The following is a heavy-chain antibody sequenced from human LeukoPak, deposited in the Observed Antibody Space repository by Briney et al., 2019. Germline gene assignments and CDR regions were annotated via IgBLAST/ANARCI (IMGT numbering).Heavy chain of an antibody. D-gene: IGHD1-26*01. V-gene: IGHV4-61*02. CDR2: IYTSGST. CDR1: GGSISSGSYY. J-gene: IGHJ5*02. CDR3: ARDSGSYYSWFDP. Sequence: SETLSLTCTVSGGSISSGSYYWSWIRQPAGKGLEWIGRIYTSGSTNYHPPLKSRVTISVDTSKNQFSLKLSSVTAADTAVYYCARDSGSYYSWFDPWGQGTLVTVSS.